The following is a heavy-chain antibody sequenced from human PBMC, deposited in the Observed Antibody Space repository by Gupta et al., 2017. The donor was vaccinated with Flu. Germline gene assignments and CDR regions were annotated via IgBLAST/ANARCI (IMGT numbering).Heavy chain of an antibody. CDR2: IYSGCST. D-gene: IGHD3-22*01. Sequence: EVKMVESGGGLVQPGGSLRLSCVASGFSVNANYMSWVRQAPGRGLEWVAVIYSGCSTYYADSVKGRFTMSRPISNNALYLQMNSLIIADTAMYYCARKYFDSSGYYSAWGQGTLVTVSS. V-gene: IGHV3-53*04. J-gene: IGHJ5*02. CDR3: ARKYFDSSGYYSA. CDR1: GFSVNANY.